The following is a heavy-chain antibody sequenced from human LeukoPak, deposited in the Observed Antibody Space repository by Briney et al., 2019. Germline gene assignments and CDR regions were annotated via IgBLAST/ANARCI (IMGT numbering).Heavy chain of an antibody. CDR1: GFTVSSNY. D-gene: IGHD3-10*01. Sequence: PGGSLRLSCAASGFTVSSNYTSWVRQAPGEGLEWVSVIYSGGSTYYAGSVTGRCRISRDNSKNTLYLQMNSLRAEDTDVYYCARAMLWFGGIEYFDYWGQGTLVTVSS. J-gene: IGHJ4*02. CDR2: IYSGGST. CDR3: ARAMLWFGGIEYFDY. V-gene: IGHV3-66*01.